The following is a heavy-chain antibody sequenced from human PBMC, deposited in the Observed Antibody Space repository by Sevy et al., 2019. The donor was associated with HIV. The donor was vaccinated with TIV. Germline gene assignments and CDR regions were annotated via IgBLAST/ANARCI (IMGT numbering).Heavy chain of an antibody. CDR1: GFSFRSYW. CDR2: INRDESAT. J-gene: IGHJ4*02. V-gene: IGHV3-7*01. D-gene: IGHD6-19*01. Sequence: GGSLRLSCAASGFSFRSYWMTWVRQAPGKGLEWVANINRDESATNYVGSVKGRFTIFRDNAKNLRYLQMNSLRVDDTAVYYCVTDDRPSGWLFDFWGPGTQVTVSS. CDR3: VTDDRPSGWLFDF.